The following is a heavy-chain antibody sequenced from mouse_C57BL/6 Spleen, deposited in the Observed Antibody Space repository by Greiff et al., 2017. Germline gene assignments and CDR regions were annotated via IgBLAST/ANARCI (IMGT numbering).Heavy chain of an antibody. J-gene: IGHJ4*01. CDR3: APYDAMDY. CDR1: GYTFTDYY. CDR2: INPNNGGT. Sequence: VQLQQSGPELVKPGASVKISCKASGYTFTDYYMNWVKQSHGKGLEWIGDINPNNGGTSYNQKFKGKATLTVDKSSSTAYMELRSLTSEDSAVYYCAPYDAMDYWGQGTSVTVSS. V-gene: IGHV1-26*01. D-gene: IGHD6-5*01.